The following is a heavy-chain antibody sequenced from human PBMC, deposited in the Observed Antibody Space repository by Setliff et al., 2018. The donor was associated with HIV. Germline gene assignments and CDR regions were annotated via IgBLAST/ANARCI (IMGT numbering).Heavy chain of an antibody. CDR3: AKDAGVTRSQSFDM. J-gene: IGHJ3*02. D-gene: IGHD2-8*01. Sequence: GGSLRLSCAASTFSVSEYAMSWVRQAPGKGLEWVSAISGSGGSTYYADSVKGRFIISRDNSKNTFYVQMNSLRAEDTAIYFCAKDAGVTRSQSFDMWGQGTMVTV. CDR1: TFSVSEYA. CDR2: ISGSGGST. V-gene: IGHV3-23*01.